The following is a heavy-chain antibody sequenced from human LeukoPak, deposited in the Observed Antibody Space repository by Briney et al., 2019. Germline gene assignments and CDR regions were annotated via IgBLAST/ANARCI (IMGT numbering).Heavy chain of an antibody. V-gene: IGHV4-59*01. Sequence: PSETMSLTCTVSGGSISSYYWSWIRQPPGKGLEWIGYIYYSGSTNYNPSLKSRVTISVDTSKNQFSLKLSSVTAAGTAVYYCASEDIGDAFDIWGQGTMVTVSS. J-gene: IGHJ3*02. CDR1: GGSISSYY. CDR3: ASEDIGDAFDI. D-gene: IGHD2-15*01. CDR2: IYYSGST.